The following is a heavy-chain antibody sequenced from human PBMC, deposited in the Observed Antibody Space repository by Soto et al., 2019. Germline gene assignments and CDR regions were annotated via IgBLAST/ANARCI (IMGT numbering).Heavy chain of an antibody. D-gene: IGHD4-4*01. Sequence: QLQLQESGPGLVKPSETLSLTCTVSGGSISSSSYYWGWIRQPPGKGLEWIGSIYYSGSTYYNPSRKSRVSISVDTSKNQFSLKLSSVTAADTAVYYCATIMTTVTQNYGMDVWGQGTPVTVSS. CDR1: GGSISSSSYY. V-gene: IGHV4-39*01. CDR3: ATIMTTVTQNYGMDV. CDR2: IYYSGST. J-gene: IGHJ6*02.